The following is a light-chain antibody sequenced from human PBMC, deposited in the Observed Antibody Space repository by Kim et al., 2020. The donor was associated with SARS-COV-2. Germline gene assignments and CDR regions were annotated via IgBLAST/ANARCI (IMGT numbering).Light chain of an antibody. V-gene: IGKV1-16*02. CDR2: SAS. Sequence: DIQMTQSPSSLSASVGDRVTITCRASRDISDSLAWFQQKPGKAPKSLIYSASNLQSGVPSKFSGSGSGTDFALTISSLQPEDFATYFCQQYSSYPYSFGQGTKLE. CDR3: QQYSSYPYS. CDR1: RDISDS. J-gene: IGKJ2*01.